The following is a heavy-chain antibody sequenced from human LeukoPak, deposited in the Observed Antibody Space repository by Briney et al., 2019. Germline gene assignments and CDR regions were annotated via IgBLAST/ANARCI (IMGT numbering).Heavy chain of an antibody. CDR1: RFTFSSYW. J-gene: IGHJ5*02. CDR2: IKQDGGEK. CDR3: AKTPYGSGWTNWFDP. D-gene: IGHD6-19*01. Sequence: GGSLRLSCAASRFTFSSYWMTWVRQAPGKGLEGVANIKQDGGEKHYVDSVQGRFTISRDNAKNSLYLQMNSLRVEDTAVYYCAKTPYGSGWTNWFDPWGQGTLVTVST. V-gene: IGHV3-7*05.